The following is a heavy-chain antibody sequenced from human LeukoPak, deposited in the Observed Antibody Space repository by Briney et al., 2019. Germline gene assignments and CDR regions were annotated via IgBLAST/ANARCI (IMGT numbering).Heavy chain of an antibody. V-gene: IGHV4-34*01. D-gene: IGHD1-26*01. J-gene: IGHJ4*02. CDR1: GGSFSGYY. CDR3: ATGRWELLYGY. CDR2: INHSGST. Sequence: PSETLSLTCAVYGGSFSGYYWSWIRQPPGKGLEWIGEINHSGSTNYNPSLKSRVTISVDTSKNQFSLKLSSVTAADTAVYYCATGRWELLYGYWGQGTLVTVSS.